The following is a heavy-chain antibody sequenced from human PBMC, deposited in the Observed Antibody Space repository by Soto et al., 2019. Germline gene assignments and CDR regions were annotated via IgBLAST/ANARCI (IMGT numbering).Heavy chain of an antibody. J-gene: IGHJ5*02. CDR2: INSDGSST. V-gene: IGHV3-74*01. D-gene: IGHD3-3*01. CDR1: GFTFSSYW. CDR3: ARANRIKIFGVVTEGVEP. Sequence: EVQLVESGGGLVQPGGSLRLSCAASGFTFSSYWMHWVRQAPGKGLVWVSRINSDGSSTSYADSVKGRFTISRDNAKKRLYLQMNSLRAEDTAVYYCARANRIKIFGVVTEGVEPWGQGTLVTVSS.